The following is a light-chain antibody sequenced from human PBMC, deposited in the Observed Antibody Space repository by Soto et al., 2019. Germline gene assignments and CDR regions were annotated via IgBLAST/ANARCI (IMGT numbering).Light chain of an antibody. CDR1: QSVSSTY. J-gene: IGKJ2*01. CDR2: STS. V-gene: IGKV3-20*01. CDR3: QQYGRSPNT. Sequence: EVVLTQSPGTLSLSPGERATLSCRASQSVSSTYLAWYQQKPGQSPRLLIYSTSSRATGIPDRFSGSGSGTDFTLTISRLEPEDFPVYYCQQYGRSPNTVGQGTKLEI.